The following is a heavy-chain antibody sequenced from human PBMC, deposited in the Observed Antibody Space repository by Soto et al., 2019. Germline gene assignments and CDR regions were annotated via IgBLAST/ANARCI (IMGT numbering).Heavy chain of an antibody. CDR3: ASDSTGWFDH. CDR1: GGSVSSYY. D-gene: IGHD7-27*01. V-gene: IGHV4-4*07. J-gene: IGHJ5*02. CDR2: IYTSGNP. Sequence: PSATLSLTCPVSGGSVSSYYWSGIRQPAGKGLEWIGRIYTSGNPNYNPSLKSRVTMSLDTSKNQFSLKLSSVTAADTAVYFCASDSTGWFDHWGQGTLVTVSS.